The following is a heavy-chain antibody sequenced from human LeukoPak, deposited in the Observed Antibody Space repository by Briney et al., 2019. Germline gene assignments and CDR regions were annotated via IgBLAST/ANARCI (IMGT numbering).Heavy chain of an antibody. CDR3: ARDSYSSSRNDY. D-gene: IGHD6-13*01. Sequence: GGSLRLSCAASGFTFSSYEMNWVRQAPGKGREWVSYISSSGSTIYYADSVKGRFTISRDNAKNSLYLQMNSLRTEDTAVYFCARDSYSSSRNDYWGQGTLVTVSS. J-gene: IGHJ4*02. V-gene: IGHV3-48*03. CDR1: GFTFSSYE. CDR2: ISSSGSTI.